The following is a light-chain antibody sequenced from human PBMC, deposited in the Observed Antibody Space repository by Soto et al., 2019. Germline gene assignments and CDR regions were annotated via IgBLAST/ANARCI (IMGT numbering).Light chain of an antibody. CDR1: QSVSSSY. J-gene: IGKJ4*01. Sequence: EIVLTQSPGTLSLSPGERATLSCRASQSVSSSYLAWYQQKPGQAPRLLIYGTSSRATGIPDRFSGSGSGTAFTLTISRLEPEDFAVYYCQQCGSSPLTFGGGTKVEI. CDR3: QQCGSSPLT. V-gene: IGKV3-20*01. CDR2: GTS.